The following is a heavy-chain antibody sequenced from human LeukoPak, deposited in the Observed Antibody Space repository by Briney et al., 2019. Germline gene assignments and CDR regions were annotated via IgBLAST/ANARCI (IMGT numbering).Heavy chain of an antibody. CDR1: GYSISSGHG. V-gene: IGHV4-38-2*01. J-gene: IGHJ3*02. Sequence: PSDTLSLTCAVSGYSISSGHGWGWFRQPPEKGLEWIASIYHNGTTYHTPTLGSRITISSDTSRNQFPLQLYSVTAADTALYYWARATLAGYTSGWFLGASDIWGQGTKVTVSP. CDR3: ARATLAGYTSGWFLGASDI. D-gene: IGHD6-19*01. CDR2: IYHNGTT.